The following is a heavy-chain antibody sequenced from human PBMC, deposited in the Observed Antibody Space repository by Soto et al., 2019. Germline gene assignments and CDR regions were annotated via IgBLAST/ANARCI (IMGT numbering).Heavy chain of an antibody. CDR1: GGSISSYY. D-gene: IGHD3-9*01. CDR2: IYYSGST. V-gene: IGHV4-59*01. CDR3: AREVGKGDYVILTGYPADDVFDI. Sequence: SETLSLTCTVSGGSISSYYWSWIRQPPGKGLEWIGYIYYSGSTNYNPSLKSRVTISVDTSKNQFSLKLSSVTAADTAVYYCAREVGKGDYVILTGYPADDVFDISGQGTMVIGSS. J-gene: IGHJ3*02.